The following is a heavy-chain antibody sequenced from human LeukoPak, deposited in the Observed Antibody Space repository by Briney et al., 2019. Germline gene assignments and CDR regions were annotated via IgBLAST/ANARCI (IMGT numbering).Heavy chain of an antibody. CDR2: IYYSGNT. J-gene: IGHJ6*02. CDR1: GGSVSSGSYY. V-gene: IGHV4-61*01. Sequence: PSETLSLTCTVSGGSVSSGSYYWSWIRQPPGKGLEWIGYIYYSGNTNYNPSLKSRVTISVDTSKNQFSLKLSSVTAADTAVYYCAREHRESYSFYYHYGMDVWGQGTTVTVSS. CDR3: AREHRESYSFYYHYGMDV. D-gene: IGHD3-16*01.